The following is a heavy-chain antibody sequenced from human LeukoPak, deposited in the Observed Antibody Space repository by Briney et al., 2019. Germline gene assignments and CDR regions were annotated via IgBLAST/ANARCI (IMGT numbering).Heavy chain of an antibody. Sequence: GESLKISCKGSGYRFTDHWIAWVRQMPGKGLECMGIINPVDSETRYSPSFQGQVTVSVDKSITTASLQWSSLRASDTAMYYCARQGSSTTSWQTIDYWGQGTLVSVSS. CDR2: INPVDSET. CDR3: ARQGSSTTSWQTIDY. J-gene: IGHJ4*02. V-gene: IGHV5-51*01. CDR1: GYRFTDHW. D-gene: IGHD2-2*01.